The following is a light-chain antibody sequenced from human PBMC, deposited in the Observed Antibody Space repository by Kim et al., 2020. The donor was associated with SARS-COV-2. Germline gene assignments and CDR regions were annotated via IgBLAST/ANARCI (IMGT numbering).Light chain of an antibody. CDR3: QQYGSSALT. J-gene: IGKJ3*01. V-gene: IGKV3-20*01. CDR1: QSVSSSY. CDR2: GAS. Sequence: SPGKRAPPSCSASQSVSSSYLSWYQQKPGHAPRLLIYGASSRATGIPDRFSGSGSETDFTITISRLEAEDFEVYYCQQYGSSALTFGRGTKVDIK.